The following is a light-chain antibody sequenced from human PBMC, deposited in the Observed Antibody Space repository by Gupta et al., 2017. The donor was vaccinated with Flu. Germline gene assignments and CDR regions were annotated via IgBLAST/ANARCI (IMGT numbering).Light chain of an antibody. V-gene: IGLV3-1*01. J-gene: IGLJ3*02. CDR3: HTWDNSIGV. CDR1: KLGNKY. CDR2: KDS. Sequence: SYELTQPPSVSVSPGQTASIACSGDKLGNKYVCWYRQKPGQSLTLVLFKDSKRPAGIPERFSGSNSGNTATLTISGAQAVDEDDYYCHTWDNSIGVFGGGTKLTVL.